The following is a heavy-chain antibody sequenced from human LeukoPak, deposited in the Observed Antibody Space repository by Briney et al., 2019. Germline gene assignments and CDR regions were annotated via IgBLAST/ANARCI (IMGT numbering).Heavy chain of an antibody. CDR1: TDSFSPFY. CDR2: MFYSGST. CDR3: ARGHGVLEWSSFYFEY. D-gene: IGHD3-3*01. Sequence: SETLSLTCAVSTDSFSPFYWTWIRQPPGKGLEWVGFMFYSGSTYYNPSLKSRVTISLDTSKNQFSLRLRSVTAADTAVCYCARGHGVLEWSSFYFEYWGQGTLITVSA. V-gene: IGHV4-59*01. J-gene: IGHJ4*02.